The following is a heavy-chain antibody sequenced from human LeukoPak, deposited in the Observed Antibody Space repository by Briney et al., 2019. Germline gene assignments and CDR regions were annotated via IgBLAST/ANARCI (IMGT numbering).Heavy chain of an antibody. D-gene: IGHD6-13*01. Sequence: TSETLSLTCTVSGGPISGSSYYWAWIRQPPGKGLEWIGSGFYSGSAYYNPSLKSRVTISVDTSKNQFSLRLTSVTAADTAVYYCARKQSRAGAAGGTFDYWGQGTLVTVSS. CDR3: ARKQSRAGAAGGTFDY. V-gene: IGHV4-39*07. CDR2: GFYSGSA. CDR1: GGPISGSSYY. J-gene: IGHJ4*02.